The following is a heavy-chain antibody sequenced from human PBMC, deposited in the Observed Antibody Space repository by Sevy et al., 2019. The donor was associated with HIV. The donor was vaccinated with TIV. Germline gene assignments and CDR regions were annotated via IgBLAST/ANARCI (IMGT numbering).Heavy chain of an antibody. CDR1: GGSISSSNW. D-gene: IGHD3-22*01. CDR3: ARRFYYDSSTHYHYYFDS. Sequence: SETLSLTCAVSGGSISSSNWWSWVRHPPGKGLEWIGEVYHSGTTNYNPSLKSRVTMSVDKSKNQFSLKLNSVTAADTAVYYCARRFYYDSSTHYHYYFDSWGQGALVTVSS. V-gene: IGHV4-4*02. J-gene: IGHJ4*02. CDR2: VYHSGTT.